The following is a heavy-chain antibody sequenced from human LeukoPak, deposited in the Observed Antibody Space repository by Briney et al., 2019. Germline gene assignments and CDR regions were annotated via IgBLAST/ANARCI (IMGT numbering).Heavy chain of an antibody. CDR3: ARSPHNSAWYEKWFDP. Sequence: SETLSLTCTVSGGSISTYYWSWVRQSPGKGLEWIADISASGGTNYNPSLESRVTVSIDSSKNQFSLKLSSVTAADTAVFYCARSPHNSAWYEKWFDPWGQGTLVTVSS. CDR2: ISASGGT. D-gene: IGHD6-19*01. CDR1: GGSISTYY. J-gene: IGHJ5*02. V-gene: IGHV4-4*08.